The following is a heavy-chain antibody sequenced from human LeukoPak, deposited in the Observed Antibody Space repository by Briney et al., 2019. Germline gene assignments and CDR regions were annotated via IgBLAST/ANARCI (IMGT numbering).Heavy chain of an antibody. CDR3: ASLGSGELPFDY. D-gene: IGHD1-26*01. V-gene: IGHV3-21*01. Sequence: GGSLRLSCAASGFTFSSYSMNWVRQAPGKGLEWVSSISSSSSYIYYADSVKGRFTISRDNAKNSLYLQMNSLRAEDTAVYYCASLGSGELPFDYWGQGTLVTVSS. CDR2: ISSSSSYI. CDR1: GFTFSSYS. J-gene: IGHJ4*02.